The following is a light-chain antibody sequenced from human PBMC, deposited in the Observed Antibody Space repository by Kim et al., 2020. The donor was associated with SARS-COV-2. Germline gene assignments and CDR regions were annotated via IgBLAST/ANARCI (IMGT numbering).Light chain of an antibody. CDR2: AAS. J-gene: IGKJ4*01. CDR3: QQLLT. CDR1: QDISSY. V-gene: IGKV1-9*01. Sequence: PSLRSSSVGDMVALTCPASQDISSYLAWYQQKPGKAPKLLIYAASTLQSGVPSRFSGSISGTEFTLTISSLQPEDFATYYCQQLLTFGGGTKLEI.